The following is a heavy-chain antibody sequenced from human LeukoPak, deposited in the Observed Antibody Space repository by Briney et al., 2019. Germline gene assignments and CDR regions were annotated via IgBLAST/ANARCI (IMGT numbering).Heavy chain of an antibody. J-gene: IGHJ4*02. CDR2: IYPGDSDT. CDR1: GYSFTSYW. CDR3: ARHPPPLYSGYDLGFDY. Sequence: KVSCKGSGYSFTSYWIGWVRQMPGKGLEWMGIIYPGDSDTRYSPSFQGQVTISADKSISTAYLQWSSLKASDTAMYYCARHPPPLYSGYDLGFDYWGQGTLVTVSS. V-gene: IGHV5-51*01. D-gene: IGHD5-12*01.